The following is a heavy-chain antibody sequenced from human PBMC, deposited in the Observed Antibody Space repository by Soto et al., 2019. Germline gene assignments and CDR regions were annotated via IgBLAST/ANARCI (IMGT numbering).Heavy chain of an antibody. CDR3: ARDCITIFGGGNYGMDV. Sequence: GASVKVSCKASGYTFTSYYMHWVRQAPGQGLEWMGIINPSGGSTSYAQKFQGRVTMTRDTSTSTVYMELSSLRSEDTAVYYCARDCITIFGGGNYGMDVWSQGTTVTVSS. V-gene: IGHV1-46*01. J-gene: IGHJ6*02. CDR2: INPSGGST. CDR1: GYTFTSYY. D-gene: IGHD3-3*01.